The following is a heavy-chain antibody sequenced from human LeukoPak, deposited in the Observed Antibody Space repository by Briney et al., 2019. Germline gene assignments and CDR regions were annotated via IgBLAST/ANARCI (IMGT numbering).Heavy chain of an antibody. CDR2: INPNSGGT. V-gene: IGHV1-2*02. Sequence: ASVKVSCKPSGYTFTGYYMHWVRQAPGQGLEWMGWINPNSGGTNYAQKFQGRVTMTRDTSISTAYMELSRLRSDDTAVYYCARDYNRGYVVPAAPDYRGQGTLVTVSS. CDR1: GYTFTGYY. D-gene: IGHD2-2*01. J-gene: IGHJ4*02. CDR3: ARDYNRGYVVPAAPDY.